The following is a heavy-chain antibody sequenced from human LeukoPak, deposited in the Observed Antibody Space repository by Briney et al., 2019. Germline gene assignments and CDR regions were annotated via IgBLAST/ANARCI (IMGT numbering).Heavy chain of an antibody. CDR1: GFIFISYW. CDR2: IKQDGSAK. J-gene: IGHJ4*02. V-gene: IGHV3-7*01. D-gene: IGHD1-1*01. CDR3: AGCAGNSCYFDY. Sequence: PGGSLRLSCAASGFIFISYWMSWVRQAPGKGLEWVANIKQDGSAKNYVDSVKGRFTISRDNAKNSLYLQLSSLRAEDTAVYYCAGCAGNSCYFDYWGQGTLVIVSS.